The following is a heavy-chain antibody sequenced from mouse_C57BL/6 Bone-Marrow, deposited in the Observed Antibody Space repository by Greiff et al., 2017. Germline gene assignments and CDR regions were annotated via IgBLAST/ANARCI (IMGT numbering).Heavy chain of an antibody. V-gene: IGHV1-7*01. CDR2: INPSSGYT. CDR1: GYTFTSYW. Sequence: VQRVESGAELVKPGASVKLSCKASGYTFTSYWMHWVNQRPGQGLEWIGYINPSSGYTKYNQKFKDKATLTADKSSSTAYMQLSSLTYEDSAVYYCSRKHVVARFYWYFGGRGTATTVTFSS. J-gene: IGHJ1*03. D-gene: IGHD1-1*01. CDR3: SRKHVVARFYWYFGG.